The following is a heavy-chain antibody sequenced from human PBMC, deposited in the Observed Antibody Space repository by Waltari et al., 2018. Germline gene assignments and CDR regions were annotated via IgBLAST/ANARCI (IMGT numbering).Heavy chain of an antibody. V-gene: IGHV1-2*02. CDR1: GYTFTDYY. D-gene: IGHD3-22*01. CDR3: ATGFQTYEYDSSAFYLR. Sequence: QVQLVQSGAEVKKPGASVKVSCQTSGYTFTDYYIHWVRQAPGQGLEWMGWSNPKSGCVKYAQKCQDRVTMTRDTAINTAYLELGRLKSDDTAVFFCATGFQTYEYDSSAFYLRWGQGTLVNVSS. CDR2: SNPKSGCV. J-gene: IGHJ4*02.